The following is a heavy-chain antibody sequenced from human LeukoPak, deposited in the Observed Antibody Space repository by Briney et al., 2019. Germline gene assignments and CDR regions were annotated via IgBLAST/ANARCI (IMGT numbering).Heavy chain of an antibody. V-gene: IGHV3-23*01. CDR2: ISANAAST. J-gene: IGHJ5*01. Sequence: GGSLRLSCAASGFTFSSYAMSWVRQAPGKGLEWVSAISANAASTYNADSVKGRFTISRDNSRNTVYLQMNSLRAEDTAVYYCARSFSSGYSSSWYPPEFDSWGQGTLVTVSS. CDR3: ARSFSSGYSSSWYPPEFDS. CDR1: GFTFSSYA. D-gene: IGHD6-13*01.